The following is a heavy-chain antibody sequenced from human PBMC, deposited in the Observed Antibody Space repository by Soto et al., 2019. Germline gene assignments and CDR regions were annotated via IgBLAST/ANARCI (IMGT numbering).Heavy chain of an antibody. V-gene: IGHV3-49*03. D-gene: IGHD2-15*01. CDR1: GFTFGDYA. Sequence: EVQLVESGGGLVQPGRSLRLSCSASGFTFGDYAMSWFRQAPGKGLEWVAFIRNKAYGGTTEYAASVRGRFTISRDDSKSIAYLQMNSLKTEDTAVYYCTKGVRGYCTGSSCHRPDYWGQGTLVTVSS. CDR2: IRNKAYGGTT. CDR3: TKGVRGYCTGSSCHRPDY. J-gene: IGHJ4*02.